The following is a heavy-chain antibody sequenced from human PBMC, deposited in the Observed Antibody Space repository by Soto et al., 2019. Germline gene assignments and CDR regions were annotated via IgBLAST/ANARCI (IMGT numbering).Heavy chain of an antibody. D-gene: IGHD3-22*01. CDR3: ARLRYYDSSGYSGWFDP. Sequence: PGESLKISCKGSGYSFTSYWIGWVRQMPGKGLEWMGITYPGDSDTRYSPSFQGQVTILADKSISTAYLQWSSLKASDTAMYYCARLRYYDSSGYSGWFDPWGQGTLVTVSS. V-gene: IGHV5-51*01. CDR2: TYPGDSDT. CDR1: GYSFTSYW. J-gene: IGHJ5*02.